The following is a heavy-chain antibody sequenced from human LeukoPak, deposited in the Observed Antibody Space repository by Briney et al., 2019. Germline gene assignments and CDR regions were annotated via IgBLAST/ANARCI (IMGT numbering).Heavy chain of an antibody. CDR2: ISYDGSNK. D-gene: IGHD1-26*01. Sequence: PGRSLRLSCAASGFTFSSYGMHWVRQAPGKGLEWVAVISYDGSNKYYADSVKGRFTISRDNSKNTLYLQMNSLRAEDTAVYYCAKGISLVGATPWDYWGQGTLVTVSS. V-gene: IGHV3-30*18. J-gene: IGHJ4*02. CDR1: GFTFSSYG. CDR3: AKGISLVGATPWDY.